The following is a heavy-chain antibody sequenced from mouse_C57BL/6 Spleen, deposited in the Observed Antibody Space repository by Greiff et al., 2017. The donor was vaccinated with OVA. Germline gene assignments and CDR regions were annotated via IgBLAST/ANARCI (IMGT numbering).Heavy chain of an antibody. J-gene: IGHJ2*01. CDR2: ISSGSSTI. CDR3: EKVALYGNDFDY. Sequence: EVKVVESGGGLVKPGGSLKLSCAASGFTFSDYGMHWVRQAPEKGLEWVAYISSGSSTIYYADTVKGRFTISRDNAKNTLFLQMTSLRSEDTAMYYCEKVALYGNDFDYWGQGTTLTVSS. CDR1: GFTFSDYG. D-gene: IGHD2-1*01. V-gene: IGHV5-17*01.